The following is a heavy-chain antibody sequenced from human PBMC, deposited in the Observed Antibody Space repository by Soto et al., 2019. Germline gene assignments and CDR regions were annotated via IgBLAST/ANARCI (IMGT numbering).Heavy chain of an antibody. CDR3: ARDVPPLWFGEGGMDV. J-gene: IGHJ6*02. D-gene: IGHD3-10*01. V-gene: IGHV3-48*01. CDR1: GFTFSSYS. Sequence: EVQLVESGGGLVQPGGSLRLSCAASGFTFSSYSMNWVRQAPGKGLEWVSYISSSSSTIYYADSVKGRFTISRDNAKNSLDLQKNGLRAEDTAVYYGARDVPPLWFGEGGMDVWGQGTTVTVSS. CDR2: ISSSSSTI.